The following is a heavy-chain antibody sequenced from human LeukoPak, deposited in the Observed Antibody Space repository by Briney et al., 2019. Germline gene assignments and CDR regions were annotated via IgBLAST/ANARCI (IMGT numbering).Heavy chain of an antibody. V-gene: IGHV4-31*03. J-gene: IGHJ4*02. CDR1: GGSISSGGYY. D-gene: IGHD4-17*01. CDR2: IYYSGST. Sequence: SETLSLTCTVSGGSISSGGYYWSWIRQHPGKGLEWIGYIYYSGSTYYNPSLKGRVTISVDTSKNQFFLKLSSVTAADTAVYYCARARDDYGDYDYFDYWGQGTLVTVSS. CDR3: ARARDDYGDYDYFDY.